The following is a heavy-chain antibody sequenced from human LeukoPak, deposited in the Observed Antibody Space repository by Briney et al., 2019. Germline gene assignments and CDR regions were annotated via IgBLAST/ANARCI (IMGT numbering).Heavy chain of an antibody. D-gene: IGHD3-3*01. J-gene: IGHJ3*02. Sequence: GASVKVSCKASGGTFISYAISWVRQAPGQGLEWMGGIIPIFGTANYAQKFQGRVTVTTDESTSTAYMELSSLRSEDTAVYYCARRAYYDFWSGYPNAFDIWGQGTMVTVSS. CDR3: ARRAYYDFWSGYPNAFDI. CDR1: GGTFISYA. CDR2: IIPIFGTA. V-gene: IGHV1-69*05.